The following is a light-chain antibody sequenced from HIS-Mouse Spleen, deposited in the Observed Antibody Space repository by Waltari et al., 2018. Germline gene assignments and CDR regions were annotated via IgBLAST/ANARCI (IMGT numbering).Light chain of an antibody. CDR1: SGSISSNY. CDR3: QSYDSSNHLWV. V-gene: IGLV6-57*04. J-gene: IGLJ3*02. Sequence: NFMLTQPHSVSESPGKTVTISCTRSSGSISSNYVQWSQQRPGSAPTTVIYEDNQRPSGVPDRFSGSIDSSSNSASLTISGLKTEDEADYYCQSYDSSNHLWVFGGGTKLTVL. CDR2: EDN.